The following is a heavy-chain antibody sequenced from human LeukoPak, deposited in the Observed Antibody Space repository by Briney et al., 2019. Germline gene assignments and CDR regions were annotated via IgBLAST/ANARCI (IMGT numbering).Heavy chain of an antibody. V-gene: IGHV3-11*01. D-gene: IGHD6-19*01. Sequence: PGGSLRLSCAASGFTFSDYYMSWIRQAPGKGLEWVSYISSSGSTIYYADSVKGRFTISRDNAKNSLYLQMNSLRAEDTAVYYCAGTQYSSGLYYFDYWGQGTLVTVSS. CDR2: ISSSGSTI. J-gene: IGHJ4*02. CDR3: AGTQYSSGLYYFDY. CDR1: GFTFSDYY.